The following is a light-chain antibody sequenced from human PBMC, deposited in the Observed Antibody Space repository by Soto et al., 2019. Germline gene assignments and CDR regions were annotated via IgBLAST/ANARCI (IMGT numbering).Light chain of an antibody. J-gene: IGLJ1*01. CDR1: SSDVGRYNY. Sequence: QSALTQPASVSGSPGQSITISCTGTSSDVGRYNYVSWYQQHPGKAPKLMIHDVSNRPSGVSNRFSGSKSGNTASLTISGLQAEDEADYYCISYTGSGTRVFGTGTKLTVL. CDR2: DVS. V-gene: IGLV2-14*01. CDR3: ISYTGSGTRV.